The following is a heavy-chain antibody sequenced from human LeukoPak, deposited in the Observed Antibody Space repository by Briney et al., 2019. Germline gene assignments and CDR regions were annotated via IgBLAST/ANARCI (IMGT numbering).Heavy chain of an antibody. D-gene: IGHD6-13*01. CDR1: GFTFSSYW. J-gene: IGHJ4*02. Sequence: PGGSLRLSCAASGFTFSSYWMHWVRQAPGKGRVWVSRINRDGSNTDYADSVRGRFTISRDNAKNTLYLQLNSLRAEDTAVYYCARDIETAAIDYWGRGTLVTVSS. CDR2: INRDGSNT. CDR3: ARDIETAAIDY. V-gene: IGHV3-74*01.